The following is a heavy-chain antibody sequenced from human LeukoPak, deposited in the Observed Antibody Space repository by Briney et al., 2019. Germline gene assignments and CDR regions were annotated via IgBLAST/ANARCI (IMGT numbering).Heavy chain of an antibody. Sequence: GGSLRLSCAASGFTFSSYSMNWVRQAPGKGLEWVSSISSSSSYIYYADSVKGRFTISRDNAKNSLYLQMNSLRADDTAVYYCARDEYYGSGSYYNYYYYMDVWGKGTTVTVSS. D-gene: IGHD3-10*01. CDR2: ISSSSSYI. CDR3: ARDEYYGSGSYYNYYYYMDV. V-gene: IGHV3-21*01. J-gene: IGHJ6*03. CDR1: GFTFSSYS.